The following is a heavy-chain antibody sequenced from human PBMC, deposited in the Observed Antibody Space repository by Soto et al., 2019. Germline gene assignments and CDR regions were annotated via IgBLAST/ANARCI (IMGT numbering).Heavy chain of an antibody. J-gene: IGHJ4*02. V-gene: IGHV4-59*08. D-gene: IGHD2-15*01. CDR2: IYYSGST. CDR3: ARLSRYCSGGSCLLPTFDY. CDR1: GGSISSYY. Sequence: PSETLSLTCTVSGGSISSYYWSWIRQPPGKGLEWIGYIYYSGSTNYNPSLKSRVTISVDTSKNQFSLKLSSVTAADTAVYYCARLSRYCSGGSCLLPTFDYWGQGTLITVSS.